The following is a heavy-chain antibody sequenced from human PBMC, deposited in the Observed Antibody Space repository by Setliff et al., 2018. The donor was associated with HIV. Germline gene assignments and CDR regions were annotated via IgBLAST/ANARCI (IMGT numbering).Heavy chain of an antibody. Sequence: ASETLSLTCTVSGGSIISEISWWAWIRQPAGKGPEWLGQIYMRGGTDYNPSLEGRVTISLDTSMNQFSLKLTSVTAADTAVYYCAIDHVTNIAESGYGYTRIDPWGPGISVTVSS. D-gene: IGHD5-18*01. V-gene: IGHV4-61*09. CDR2: IYMRGGT. CDR3: AIDHVTNIAESGYGYTRIDP. CDR1: GGSIISEISW. J-gene: IGHJ5*02.